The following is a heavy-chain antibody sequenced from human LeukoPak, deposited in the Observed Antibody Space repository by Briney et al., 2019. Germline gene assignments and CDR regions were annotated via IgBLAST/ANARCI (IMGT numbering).Heavy chain of an antibody. V-gene: IGHV4-59*12. D-gene: IGHD4-4*01. J-gene: IGHJ6*02. CDR1: GGSISSYY. CDR3: AREFLLREMTTVYYGMDV. Sequence: SETLSLTCTVSGGSISSYYWSWIRQPPGKGLEWIGYIYYSGSTNYNPSLKSRVTMSVDTSKNQFSLKLSSVTAADTAVYYCAREFLLREMTTVYYGMDVWGQGTTVTVSS. CDR2: IYYSGST.